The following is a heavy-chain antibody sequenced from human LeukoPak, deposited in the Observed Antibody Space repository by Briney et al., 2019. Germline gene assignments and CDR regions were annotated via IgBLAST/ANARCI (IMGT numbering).Heavy chain of an antibody. Sequence: SETLSLTCTVSGGSLSDFYWSWIRQPPGKGLEWIGYIYYSGSTKYNPSLRSRVTISVDASKNQFSLKLTSVTAADTAVYYCAREPDTVTIGVRGQGTLVTVSS. CDR2: IYYSGST. D-gene: IGHD4-17*01. CDR1: GGSLSDFY. CDR3: AREPDTVTIGV. J-gene: IGHJ4*02. V-gene: IGHV4-59*01.